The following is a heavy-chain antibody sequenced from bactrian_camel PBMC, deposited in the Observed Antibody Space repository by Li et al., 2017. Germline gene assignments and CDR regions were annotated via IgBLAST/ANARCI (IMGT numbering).Heavy chain of an antibody. CDR3: AADFIDGFTTSSVLLASLSSTYEYNY. J-gene: IGHJ4*01. CDR1: GYSGYTYNIYC. D-gene: IGHD5*01. CDR2: IDRDGSA. Sequence: VQLVESGGGSVQAGGSLRLSCTASGYSGYTYNIYCMGWFRQVPGKEREGVAGIDRDGSAYYEDSVEGRFTISEDNAENTVSLLMNSLKPEDTGMYYCAADFIDGFTTSSVLLASLSSTYEYNYRGQGTQVTVS. V-gene: IGHV3S9*01.